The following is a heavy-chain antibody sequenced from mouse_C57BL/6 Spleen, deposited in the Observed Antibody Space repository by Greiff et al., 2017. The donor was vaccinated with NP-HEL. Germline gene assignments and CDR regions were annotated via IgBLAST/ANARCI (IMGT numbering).Heavy chain of an antibody. CDR2: IDPETGGT. Sequence: QVQLQQSGAELVRPGASVTLSCKASGYTFTDYEMHWVKQTPVHGLEWIGAIDPETGGTAYNQKFKGKAILTADKSSSTAYMELRSLTSEDSAVYYCTRWGGYDGRAMDYWGQGTSVTVSS. CDR1: GYTFTDYE. V-gene: IGHV1-15*01. D-gene: IGHD2-2*01. CDR3: TRWGGYDGRAMDY. J-gene: IGHJ4*01.